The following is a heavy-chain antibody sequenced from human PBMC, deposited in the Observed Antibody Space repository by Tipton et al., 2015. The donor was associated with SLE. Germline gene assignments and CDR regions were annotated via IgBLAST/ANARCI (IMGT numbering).Heavy chain of an antibody. D-gene: IGHD3-22*01. CDR1: GFTFSSYW. J-gene: IGHJ4*02. CDR3: TIHPYYYDSSGPY. V-gene: IGHV3-15*01. CDR2: IKSKTDGGTT. Sequence: SLRLSCAASGFTFSSYWMSWVRQAPGKGLEWVGRIKSKTDGGTTDYAAPVKGRFTISRDDSKNTLYLQMNSLKTEDTAVYYCTIHPYYYDSSGPYWGQGTLVTVSS.